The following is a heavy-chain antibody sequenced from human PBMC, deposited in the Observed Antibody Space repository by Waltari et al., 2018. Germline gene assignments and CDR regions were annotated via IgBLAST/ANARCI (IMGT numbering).Heavy chain of an antibody. D-gene: IGHD3-10*01. CDR3: ARDKVGVGAFDI. J-gene: IGHJ3*02. V-gene: IGHV4-31*03. Sequence: QVQLQESGPGLVKPSQTLSLTCTVSGGSISSGGYYWSWIRQHPGKGLAWIGYIYYSGSTYYNPSPKSRVTISVDTSKTQFSLKLSSVTAADTAVYYCARDKVGVGAFDIWGQGTMVTVSS. CDR2: IYYSGST. CDR1: GGSISSGGYY.